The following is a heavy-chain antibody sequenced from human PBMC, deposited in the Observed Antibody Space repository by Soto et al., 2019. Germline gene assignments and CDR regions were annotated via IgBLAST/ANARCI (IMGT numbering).Heavy chain of an antibody. Sequence: SETLSLTCTVSGGSISSGGYYWSWIRQHPGKGLEWIGYIYYSGSTYYNPSLKSRVTISVDTSKNQFSLKLSSVTAADTAVYYCARDTSWAYSKSSPYYYYYMDVWGKGTTVTVSS. CDR2: IYYSGST. V-gene: IGHV4-31*03. CDR3: ARDTSWAYSKSSPYYYYYMDV. D-gene: IGHD2-2*01. CDR1: GGSISSGGYY. J-gene: IGHJ6*03.